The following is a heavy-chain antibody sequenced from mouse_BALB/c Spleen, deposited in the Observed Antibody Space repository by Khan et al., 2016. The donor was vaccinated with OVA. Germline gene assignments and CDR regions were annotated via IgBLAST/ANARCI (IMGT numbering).Heavy chain of an antibody. CDR3: ARWFDGYASLYAMDY. J-gene: IGHJ4*01. Sequence: VQLQESGPGLVAPSQSLSITCTVSGFSLTSYGVHWVRQPPGKGLEWLVVIWSDGSTNYNSVFKSRLSISKDNSKSQVFLKMNSLQTDDTAIYYCARWFDGYASLYAMDYWGQGTSVTVSS. CDR2: IWSDGST. CDR1: GFSLTSYG. V-gene: IGHV2-6*02. D-gene: IGHD2-3*01.